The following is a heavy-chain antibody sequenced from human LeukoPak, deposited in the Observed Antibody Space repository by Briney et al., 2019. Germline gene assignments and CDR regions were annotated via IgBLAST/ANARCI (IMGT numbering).Heavy chain of an antibody. Sequence: GASVKVSCKASGYTFTSYAMNWVRQAPGQGLEWMGWINTNTGNPTYAQGFTGRFVFSLDTSVSTAYLQISSLKAEDTAVYYCARVAPHPDSDAFDIWGQGTMVTVSS. J-gene: IGHJ3*02. CDR2: INTNTGNP. V-gene: IGHV7-4-1*02. CDR3: ARVAPHPDSDAFDI. CDR1: GYTFTSYA.